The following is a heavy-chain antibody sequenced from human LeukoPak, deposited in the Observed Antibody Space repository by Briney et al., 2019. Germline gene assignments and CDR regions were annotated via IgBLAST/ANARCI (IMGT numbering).Heavy chain of an antibody. CDR3: ARAGAITATGTGYFQH. CDR1: GGSISSSSYY. CDR2: MSYRGNT. J-gene: IGHJ1*01. V-gene: IGHV4-39*07. D-gene: IGHD6-13*01. Sequence: SETLSLTCTVSGGSISSSSYYWGWIRQPPGKGLEWIGSMSYRGNTYHNPSLKSRVNISIDTSKNQFSLKLSSVTAADTAVYYCARAGAITATGTGYFQHWGQGTLVTVPS.